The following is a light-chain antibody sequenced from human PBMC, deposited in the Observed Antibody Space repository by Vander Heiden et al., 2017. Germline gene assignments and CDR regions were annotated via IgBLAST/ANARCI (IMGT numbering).Light chain of an antibody. CDR3: QSADSSGTWV. J-gene: IGLJ3*02. CDR1: ALPKQY. V-gene: IGLV3-25*03. CDR2: KDS. Sequence: SYELPQPPSVSLSPGQTARITCSGDALPKQYAYWYQQKPGQAPVLVIYKDSERPSGIPERFSGSSSGTTVTLTISGVQAEDEADYYCQSADSSGTWVFGGGTKLTVL.